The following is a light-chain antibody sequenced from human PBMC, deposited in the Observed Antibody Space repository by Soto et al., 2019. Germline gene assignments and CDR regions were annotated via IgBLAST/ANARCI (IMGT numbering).Light chain of an antibody. J-gene: IGLJ1*01. CDR2: EVT. Sequence: QSVLTQPASVSGSPGQSIAISCTGSSSDVGIYNYVSWYQQHPGKVPKLIIYEVTNRPSGVSNRFSGSKSGNTASLTISGLQAEDEADYYCTSYDVNNNYVFGTGTKVTVL. V-gene: IGLV2-14*01. CDR3: TSYDVNNNYV. CDR1: SSDVGIYNY.